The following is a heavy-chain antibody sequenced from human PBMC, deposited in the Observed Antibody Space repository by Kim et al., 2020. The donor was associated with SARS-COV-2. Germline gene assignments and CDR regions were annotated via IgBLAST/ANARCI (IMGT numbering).Heavy chain of an antibody. CDR2: IYYSGST. CDR1: GGSISSGGYY. J-gene: IGHJ4*02. Sequence: SETLSLTCTVSGGSISSGGYYWSWIRQHPGKGLEWIGYIYYSGSTYYNPSLKSRVTISVDTSKNQFSLKLSSVTAADTAVYYCARTSLEYSYGFELNDYWGQGTLVTVSS. D-gene: IGHD5-18*01. V-gene: IGHV4-31*03. CDR3: ARTSLEYSYGFELNDY.